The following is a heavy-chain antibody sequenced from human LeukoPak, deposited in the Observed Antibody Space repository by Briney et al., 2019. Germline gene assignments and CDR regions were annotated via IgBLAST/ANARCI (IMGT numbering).Heavy chain of an antibody. V-gene: IGHV3-23*01. D-gene: IGHD4-17*01. J-gene: IGHJ4*02. CDR3: AKDLPYYGDYGGPFDY. Sequence: GGSLRLSCAASGFTFSSYAMSWVRQAPGKGLEWVSAISGSGGSTYYADSVKGRFTISRDNSKNTLYLQMNSLRAEDTAVYYYAKDLPYYGDYGGPFDYWGQGTLVTVSS. CDR2: ISGSGGST. CDR1: GFTFSSYA.